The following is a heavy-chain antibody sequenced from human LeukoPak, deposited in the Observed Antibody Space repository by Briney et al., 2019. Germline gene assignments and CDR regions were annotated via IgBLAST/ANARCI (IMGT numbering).Heavy chain of an antibody. D-gene: IGHD6-13*01. CDR1: GFTFSSYA. Sequence: PGGSLRLSCAASGFTFSSYAMSWVRQAPGKGLEWVSAISGSGGSTYYADSVKGRFTISRDNSKNTLYLQMNSLRAEDTAVYYCAEDDPYSSSWSFDSHYGMDVWGQGTTVTVSS. CDR2: ISGSGGST. J-gene: IGHJ6*02. V-gene: IGHV3-23*01. CDR3: AEDDPYSSSWSFDSHYGMDV.